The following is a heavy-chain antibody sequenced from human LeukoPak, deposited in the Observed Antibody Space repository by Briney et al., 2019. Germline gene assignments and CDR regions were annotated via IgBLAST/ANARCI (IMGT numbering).Heavy chain of an antibody. Sequence: PGGSLRLSCAASGFTFSSYAMSWVRQAPGKGLEWVSAISGSGGSTYYAASVKGRFTISRDNSKNTLYLQMNSLRAEETAVYYCAKNLMIVVVISPFDYWGQGTLVTVSS. V-gene: IGHV3-23*01. CDR3: AKNLMIVVVISPFDY. D-gene: IGHD3-22*01. J-gene: IGHJ4*02. CDR1: GFTFSSYA. CDR2: ISGSGGST.